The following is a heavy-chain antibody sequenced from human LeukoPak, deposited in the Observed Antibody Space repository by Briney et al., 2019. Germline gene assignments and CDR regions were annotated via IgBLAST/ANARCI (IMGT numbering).Heavy chain of an antibody. V-gene: IGHV4-34*01. Sequence: SETLSLTCAVYGGSFSGYYWSWIRQPPGKGLEWIGENNHSGSTNYNPSLKSRVTISVDTSKNQFSLKLSSVTAADTAVYYCALYDFWSGYHKLFDYWGQGTLVTVSS. J-gene: IGHJ4*02. D-gene: IGHD3-3*01. CDR2: NNHSGST. CDR3: ALYDFWSGYHKLFDY. CDR1: GGSFSGYY.